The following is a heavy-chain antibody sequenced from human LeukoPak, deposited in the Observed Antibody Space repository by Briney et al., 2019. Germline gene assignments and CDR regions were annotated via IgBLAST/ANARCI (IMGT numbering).Heavy chain of an antibody. CDR3: ARASVRYGIIDY. Sequence: GGSLRLSCAASGFTFSSYEMNWVRQAPGKGLEWVSYISSSGSTIYYADSVKGRFTISRDNAKNSLYLQMNSLRVEDTAVYYCARASVRYGIIDYWGQGTLVTVSS. J-gene: IGHJ4*02. V-gene: IGHV3-48*03. CDR2: ISSSGSTI. CDR1: GFTFSSYE. D-gene: IGHD5-18*01.